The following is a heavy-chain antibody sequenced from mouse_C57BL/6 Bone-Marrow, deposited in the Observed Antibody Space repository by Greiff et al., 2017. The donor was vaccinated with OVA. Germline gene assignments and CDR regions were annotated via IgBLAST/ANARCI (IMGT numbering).Heavy chain of an antibody. D-gene: IGHD2-4*01. J-gene: IGHJ1*03. CDR2: ISSGGDYI. V-gene: IGHV5-9-1*02. Sequence: EVQVVESGAGLVKPGGSLKLSCAASGFTFSSYAMSWVRQTPEKRLEWVAYISSGGDYIYYADTVKGRFTISRDNARNTLYLQMSSLKSEDTAMYYCTSDYDYDGYWYFDVWGTGTTVTVSS. CDR1: GFTFSSYA. CDR3: TSDYDYDGYWYFDV.